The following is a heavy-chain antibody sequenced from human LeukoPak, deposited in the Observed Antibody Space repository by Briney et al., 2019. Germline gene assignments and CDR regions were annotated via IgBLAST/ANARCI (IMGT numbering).Heavy chain of an antibody. CDR1: GGSISSVSYY. V-gene: IGHV4-61*02. D-gene: IGHD5-18*01. Sequence: KASETLSLTCTVSGGSISSVSYYWRWIRQPAGKGLEWIGRIYTSGSTNYNPSIKSRVTISVDTSKNQFSLKLSSVTAADTAVYYCARSKGILPGWFWGQGTLVTVSS. CDR2: IYTSGST. CDR3: ARSKGILPGWF. J-gene: IGHJ4*02.